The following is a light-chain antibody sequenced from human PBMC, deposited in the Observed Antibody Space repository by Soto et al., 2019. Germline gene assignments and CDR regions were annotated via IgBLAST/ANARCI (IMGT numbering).Light chain of an antibody. CDR1: QGISDY. V-gene: IGKV1-9*01. CDR2: GAS. J-gene: IGKJ4*01. Sequence: DIQLTQSPSFLSASVGDRVTISCRASQGISDYLAWYQQKPGKAPKLLIYGASTLQSGVPSRFSGTAPGTEFTLSISRLQPEDFATYFCQQFNAYPLTFGGGTKLEIK. CDR3: QQFNAYPLT.